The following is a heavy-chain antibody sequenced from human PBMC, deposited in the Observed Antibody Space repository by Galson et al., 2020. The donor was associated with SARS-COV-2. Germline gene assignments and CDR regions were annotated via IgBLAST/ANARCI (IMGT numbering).Heavy chain of an antibody. J-gene: IGHJ4*02. CDR1: GGLSSGSYS. D-gene: IGHD3-10*01. Sequence: SETLSLTCAVSGGLSSGSYSWSWVRQPPGKGLEWIGYIYSSGSTHYNPSLKSRITISVDTSKNQFSLKLISVTAADTAVYYCARRPITMVHAFDYWGQGTLVTVSS. V-gene: IGHV4-30-4*07. CDR2: IYSSGST. CDR3: ARRPITMVHAFDY.